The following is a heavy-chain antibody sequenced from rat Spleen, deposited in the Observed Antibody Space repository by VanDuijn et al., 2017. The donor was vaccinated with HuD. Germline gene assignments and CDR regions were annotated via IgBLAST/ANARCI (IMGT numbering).Heavy chain of an antibody. V-gene: IGHV3-1*01. J-gene: IGHJ2*01. D-gene: IGHD1-10*01. CDR3: ARSTYNNYLDY. CDR1: GYSITSYY. CDR2: VSYSDNT. Sequence: EVQLQESGPGLVKPSQSLSLTCSVTGYSITSYYWGWIRKFPGNKMEWMGFVSYSDNTSYNPSLKSRISITRDISKNQFFLQLNSVTTEDTATYYCARSTYNNYLDYWGQGVMVTVSS.